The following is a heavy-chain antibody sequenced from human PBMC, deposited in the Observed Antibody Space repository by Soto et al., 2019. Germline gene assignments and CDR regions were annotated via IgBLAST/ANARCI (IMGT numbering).Heavy chain of an antibody. J-gene: IGHJ6*02. V-gene: IGHV3-30*18. Sequence: GGSLRLSCATSGFTFSSYGMHWVRQAPGKGLEWVAVISYDGSNKYYADSVKGRFNISRDNSKNTLYLQMNSLRAEATAVYYCAKDQIRDVIWFGELLKKTLYYYYGMDVWGQGTTVTVSS. CDR3: AKDQIRDVIWFGELLKKTLYYYYGMDV. D-gene: IGHD3-10*01. CDR1: GFTFSSYG. CDR2: ISYDGSNK.